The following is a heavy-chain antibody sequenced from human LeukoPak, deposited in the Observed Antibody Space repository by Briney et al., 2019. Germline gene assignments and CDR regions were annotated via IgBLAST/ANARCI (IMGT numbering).Heavy chain of an antibody. V-gene: IGHV4-59*01. J-gene: IGHJ4*02. CDR2: IYYSGST. CDR3: ARGRYYFDY. CDR1: GVSISSYY. Sequence: SETLSLTCTVSGVSISSYYWSWIPHPPGKGLEWIGYIYYSGSTNYNPSLKSRVTISVDTSKNQFSLKLSSVTAADTAVYYCARGRYYFDYWGQGTLVTVSS.